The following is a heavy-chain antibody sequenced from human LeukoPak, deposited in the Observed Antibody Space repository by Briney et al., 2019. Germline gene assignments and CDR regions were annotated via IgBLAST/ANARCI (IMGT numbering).Heavy chain of an antibody. CDR1: GFTFSSYS. CDR2: ITSSSDYI. D-gene: IGHD2-2*01. Sequence: GGSLRLSCTASGFTFSSYSMNWVRQAPGKGLEWVSSITSSSDYIYYADSVKGRFTISRDNAENSLHLQMNSLRADDTAVYYCARPPPSCSSTSCYQHYWGQGTLVTVSS. V-gene: IGHV3-21*01. CDR3: ARPPPSCSSTSCYQHY. J-gene: IGHJ4*02.